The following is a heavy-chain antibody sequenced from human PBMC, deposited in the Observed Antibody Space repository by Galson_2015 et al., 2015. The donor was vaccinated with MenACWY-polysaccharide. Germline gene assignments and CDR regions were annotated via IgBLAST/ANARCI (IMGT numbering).Heavy chain of an antibody. CDR3: VKDSWVTTTSGGLGY. J-gene: IGHJ4*02. CDR1: GFTFSSYA. D-gene: IGHD4-17*01. CDR2: ISGSGGST. V-gene: IGHV3-23*01. Sequence: SLRLSCAASGFTFSSYAMSWVRQAPGKGLEWVSAISGSGGSTYYADSVKGRFTISRDNSKNTLYLQMNSLRAEDTAVYYCVKDSWVTTTSGGLGYWGQGTLVTVSS.